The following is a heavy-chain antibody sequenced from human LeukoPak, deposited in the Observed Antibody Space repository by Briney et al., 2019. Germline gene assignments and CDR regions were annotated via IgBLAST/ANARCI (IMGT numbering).Heavy chain of an antibody. D-gene: IGHD4-17*01. Sequence: SETLSLTCAACGGSFSGDYWSWVRQPPGKGLEWIGEINHSGSTNYNPSLKSRVTISVDTSKNQFSLKLSSVTAADTAVYYCARGTMTTVTYYFDYWGQGTLVTVSS. CDR3: ARGTMTTVTYYFDY. V-gene: IGHV4-34*01. CDR1: GGSFSGDY. CDR2: INHSGST. J-gene: IGHJ4*02.